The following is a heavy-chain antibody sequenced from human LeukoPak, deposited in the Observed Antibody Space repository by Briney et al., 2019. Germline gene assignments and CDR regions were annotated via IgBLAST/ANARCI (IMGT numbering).Heavy chain of an antibody. D-gene: IGHD3-22*01. V-gene: IGHV3-11*01. CDR2: ISSRGSSI. Sequence: VGSLRLSCAASGFTFSDYYMSWIRQAPGKGLEWVSYISSRGSSIYYADSVKGRFTISRDNSKNTLYLQMNSLRAEDTAVYYCAKENFYDSSGYLYYFDYWGQGTLVTVSS. J-gene: IGHJ4*02. CDR1: GFTFSDYY. CDR3: AKENFYDSSGYLYYFDY.